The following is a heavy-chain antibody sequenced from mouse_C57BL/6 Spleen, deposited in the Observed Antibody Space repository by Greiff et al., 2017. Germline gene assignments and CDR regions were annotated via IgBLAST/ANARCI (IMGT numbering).Heavy chain of an antibody. CDR3: ARGSHGSSYEAMDY. V-gene: IGHV5-16*01. CDR1: GFTFSDYY. Sequence: EVKVVESEGGLVQPGSSMKLSCTASGFTFSDYYMAWVRQVPEKGLEWVANINYDGSSTYYLDSLKSRFIISRDNAKNILYLQMSSLKSEDTATYDCARGSHGSSYEAMDYWGQGTSVTVSS. CDR2: INYDGSST. J-gene: IGHJ4*01. D-gene: IGHD1-1*01.